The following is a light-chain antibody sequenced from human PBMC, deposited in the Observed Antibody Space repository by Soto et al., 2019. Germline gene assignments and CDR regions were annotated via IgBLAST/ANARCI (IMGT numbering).Light chain of an antibody. V-gene: IGKV3-20*01. CDR2: GAS. Sequence: EIVLTQSPGTLSLSPGERATLSCRASQSVSSNYLAWYQQKPGQAPRLLIYGASSMATGIPDRFSGSGSGTDFTLTISRLEPEDFAVYYCQHYGRSAYTFGQGTTLEIK. CDR3: QHYGRSAYT. J-gene: IGKJ2*01. CDR1: QSVSSNY.